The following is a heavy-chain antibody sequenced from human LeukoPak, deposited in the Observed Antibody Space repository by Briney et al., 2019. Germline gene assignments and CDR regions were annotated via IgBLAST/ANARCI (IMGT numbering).Heavy chain of an antibody. V-gene: IGHV3-21*01. CDR3: ARGLLRRQKQIDY. CDR1: GFTFSSYS. Sequence: PGGALRLSCAASGFTFSSYSMNWVRQAPGKGLEWVSSISSSSSYIYYADSVKGRFTISRDNAKNSLYLQMNSLRAEDTAVYYCARGLLRRQKQIDYWGQGTLVTVSS. J-gene: IGHJ4*02. CDR2: ISSSSSYI. D-gene: IGHD3-22*01.